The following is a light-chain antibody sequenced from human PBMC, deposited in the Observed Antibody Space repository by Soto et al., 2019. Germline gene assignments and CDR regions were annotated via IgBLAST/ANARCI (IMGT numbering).Light chain of an antibody. CDR1: QTIRSN. CDR3: QQYDNWSPWT. J-gene: IGKJ1*01. CDR2: GAS. V-gene: IGKV3-15*01. Sequence: ETVMTQSPATLSVSPGERATLSCRASQTIRSNLAWYQQKPGQAPRLLIYGASTRATGIPARFSGSGSGTDFTLTISSLQSEDFSVYYCQQYDNWSPWTFGQGTNVEIK.